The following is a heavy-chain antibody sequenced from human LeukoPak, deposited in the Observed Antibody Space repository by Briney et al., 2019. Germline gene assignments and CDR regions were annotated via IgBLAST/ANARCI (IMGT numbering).Heavy chain of an antibody. V-gene: IGHV4-59*08. CDR2: ISDIGSI. Sequence: KPSETLSLTCTVSSDSISSYYWSWIRQPPGKGLEWIAYISDIGSINYNPSLKSRVTISLETSKNQFSLKLSSVTAADTAVYYCAGHHPRNTVDFWGQGTLVTVSS. D-gene: IGHD2/OR15-2a*01. CDR3: AGHHPRNTVDF. J-gene: IGHJ4*02. CDR1: SDSISSYY.